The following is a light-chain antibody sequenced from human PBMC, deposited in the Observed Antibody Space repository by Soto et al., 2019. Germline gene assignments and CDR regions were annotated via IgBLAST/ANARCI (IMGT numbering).Light chain of an antibody. CDR2: AAS. Sequence: DIQMTQSPSSRSASAVERVTIACRASQTLDTYLNWYQQKPGKAPKLLIYAASSLQSGVPSRFSGSGSGTDFTLTISNLQPEDFAIYYCQQGYSTPLTFGGGTKVDIK. CDR3: QQGYSTPLT. J-gene: IGKJ4*01. CDR1: QTLDTY. V-gene: IGKV1-39*01.